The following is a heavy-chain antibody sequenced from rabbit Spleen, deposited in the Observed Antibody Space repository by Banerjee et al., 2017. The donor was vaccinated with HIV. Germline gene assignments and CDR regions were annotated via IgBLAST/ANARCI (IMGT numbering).Heavy chain of an antibody. J-gene: IGHJ4*01. Sequence: QEQLEESGGDLVKPEGSLTLTCTASGFTFYSGYYMSWVRQAPGKGLEWLGSIYIGSGSTHYATWTKGRFTISKTSSTTVTLQMNSLTAADTATYFCGRYVDSSGFALWGPGTLVTVS. V-gene: IGHV1S45*01. CDR1: GFTFYSGYY. D-gene: IGHD1-1*01. CDR3: GRYVDSSGFAL. CDR2: IYIGSGST.